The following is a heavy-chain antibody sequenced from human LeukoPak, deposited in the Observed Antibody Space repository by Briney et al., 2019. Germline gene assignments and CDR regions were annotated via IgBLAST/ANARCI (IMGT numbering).Heavy chain of an antibody. D-gene: IGHD6-13*01. J-gene: IGHJ6*03. CDR2: MNPNSGNT. Sequence: ASVKVSCKASGYTFTSHDINWVRQATGQGLEWMGWMNPNSGNTGYAQKFQGRVTMTRNTSISTAYMELSGLRSEDTAVYYCARGGSGSSWYGFYYYYMDVWGKGTTVTVSS. CDR1: GYTFTSHD. CDR3: ARGGSGSSWYGFYYYYMDV. V-gene: IGHV1-8*01.